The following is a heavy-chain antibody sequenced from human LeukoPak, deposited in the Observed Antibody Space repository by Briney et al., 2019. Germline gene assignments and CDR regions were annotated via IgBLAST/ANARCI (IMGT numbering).Heavy chain of an antibody. CDR2: INSDGGST. J-gene: IGHJ4*02. CDR1: GLTFSSYW. V-gene: IGHV3-74*01. D-gene: IGHD5-24*01. Sequence: GGSLRLSCTASGLTFSSYWMHWVRQAPGKGLVWVSRINSDGGSTSYADSVKGRFTISRDNAKNTLYLQMNSLRAEDTAVYYCARRIQGMAPYYFDYWGQGTLVTVSS. CDR3: ARRIQGMAPYYFDY.